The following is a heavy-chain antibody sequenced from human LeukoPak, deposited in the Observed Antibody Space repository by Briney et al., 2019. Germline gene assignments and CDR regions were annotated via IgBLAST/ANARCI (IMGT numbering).Heavy chain of an antibody. J-gene: IGHJ6*02. V-gene: IGHV3-33*01. D-gene: IGHD4-17*01. CDR3: ARDKHYANYYYGMDV. Sequence: GGSPRLSCAASGFTFSSYGMHWVRQAPGKGLEWVAVIWDDGITKHYADSVKGRFTISRDNAKNSLYLQMNSLRAEDTAVYYCARDKHYANYYYGMDVWGQGTTVTVSS. CDR2: IWDDGITK. CDR1: GFTFSSYG.